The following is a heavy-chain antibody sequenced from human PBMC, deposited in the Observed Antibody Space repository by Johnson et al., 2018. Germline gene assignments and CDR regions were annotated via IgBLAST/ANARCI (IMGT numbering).Heavy chain of an antibody. J-gene: IGHJ6*02. Sequence: QVQLVQSGPEVKKPGSSVKVSCKASGGTSSNYEISWVRQAPGQGLEWMGGIIPVFGTANYAQKFQGRVTITADESTSTAYMGLSSLRSEDTAVYYCATELGYDYFMDVWGQGTTVTVSS. CDR2: IIPVFGTA. D-gene: IGHD3-3*02. V-gene: IGHV1-69*01. CDR1: GGTSSNYE. CDR3: ATELGYDYFMDV.